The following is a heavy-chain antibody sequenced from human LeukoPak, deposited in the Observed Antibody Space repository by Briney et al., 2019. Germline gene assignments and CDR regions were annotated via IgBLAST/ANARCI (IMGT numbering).Heavy chain of an antibody. D-gene: IGHD6-13*01. J-gene: IGHJ4*02. V-gene: IGHV3-48*03. CDR2: ISSSGKTI. Sequence: GGSLRLSCEASGFTFSSYEMNWVRQAPGKGLEWVSYISSSGKTIYYADSTKGRFTVSRDNAKHSLYLQMNSLRAEDTAVYYCATTSIAAAVPGCFDYWGQGTLVTVFS. CDR3: ATTSIAAAVPGCFDY. CDR1: GFTFSSYE.